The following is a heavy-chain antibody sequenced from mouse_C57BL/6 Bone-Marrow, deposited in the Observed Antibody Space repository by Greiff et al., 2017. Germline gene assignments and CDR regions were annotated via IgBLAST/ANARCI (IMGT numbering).Heavy chain of an antibody. V-gene: IGHV1-64*01. J-gene: IGHJ2*01. Sequence: QVQLQQPGAELVKPGASVKLSCKASGYTFTSYWLHWVKQRPGQGLEWIGLIYPNSGSTNYNEKFKSKATLPADKASNTAYMQLSSLTSEDSAVYYCAREEYYGCFDYWGQGTTLTVSS. D-gene: IGHD1-1*01. CDR3: AREEYYGCFDY. CDR1: GYTFTSYW. CDR2: IYPNSGST.